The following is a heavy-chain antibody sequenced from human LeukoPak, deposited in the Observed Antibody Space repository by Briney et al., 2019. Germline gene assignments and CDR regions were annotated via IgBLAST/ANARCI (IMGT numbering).Heavy chain of an antibody. D-gene: IGHD6-13*01. Sequence: PGGSLRLSCAASGFTFSSYAMSWVRQAPGKGLEWVSAISGSGGSTYYADSVKGRFTISRDNSENTLYLQMNSLKTEDTAVYYCTTDSSVGSSSWYSDSLDYWGQGTLVTVSS. V-gene: IGHV3-23*01. CDR2: ISGSGGST. CDR3: TTDSSVGSSSWYSDSLDY. CDR1: GFTFSSYA. J-gene: IGHJ4*02.